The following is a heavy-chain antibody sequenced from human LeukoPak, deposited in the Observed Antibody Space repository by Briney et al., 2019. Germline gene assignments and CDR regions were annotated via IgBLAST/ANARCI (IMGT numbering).Heavy chain of an antibody. D-gene: IGHD2-2*02. V-gene: IGHV3-33*06. CDR3: AKDRGYCGSTSCYSFDY. CDR1: GFTFSSYG. CDR2: IWYDGSNK. Sequence: GGSLRLSCAASGFTFSSYGMHWVRQAPGKGLEWVAVIWYDGSNKYYADSVKGRFTISRDNSKNTLYLQMNSLRAEDTAVYYCAKDRGYCGSTSCYSFDYWGQGTLVTVSS. J-gene: IGHJ4*02.